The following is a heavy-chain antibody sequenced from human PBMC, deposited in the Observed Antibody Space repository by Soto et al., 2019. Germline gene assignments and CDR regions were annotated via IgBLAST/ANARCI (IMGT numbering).Heavy chain of an antibody. D-gene: IGHD6-19*01. Sequence: SETLFLTCTVSGGSISSYYWSWIRQPPGKGLEWIGEINHSGSTNYNPSLKSRVTISVDTSKNQFSLKLSSVTAADTAVYYCARVHSSGTGPNFDYWGQGTLVTVSS. CDR3: ARVHSSGTGPNFDY. J-gene: IGHJ4*02. V-gene: IGHV4-34*01. CDR2: INHSGST. CDR1: GGSISSYY.